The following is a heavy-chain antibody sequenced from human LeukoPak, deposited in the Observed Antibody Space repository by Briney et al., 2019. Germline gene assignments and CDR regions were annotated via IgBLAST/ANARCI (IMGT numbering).Heavy chain of an antibody. CDR3: GNALQYCSGNYYHYYHYMDV. Sequence: GGSLRLSCAASGFTFSSYAMSWVRQAPGKGLEWVSAISGSGGSTYYADSVKGRFTISRDNSKNTLYLQMNSLRAEDTAVYYCGNALQYCSGNYYHYYHYMDVWGKGTTVTVSS. J-gene: IGHJ6*03. CDR2: ISGSGGST. D-gene: IGHD3-10*01. CDR1: GFTFSSYA. V-gene: IGHV3-23*01.